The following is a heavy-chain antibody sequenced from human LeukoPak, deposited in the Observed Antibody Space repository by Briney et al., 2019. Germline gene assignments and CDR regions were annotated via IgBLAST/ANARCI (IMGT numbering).Heavy chain of an antibody. Sequence: SETLSLTCTVSGGSISSSSYQWGWIRQPPGKGLEWIGNIYYSGSTYYNPSLKSRVSISIDTSKNQFSLKLSSATAADTAVYYCARDHRPILNWFDPWGQGTLVTVSS. CDR1: GGSISSSSYQ. D-gene: IGHD2/OR15-2a*01. CDR3: ARDHRPILNWFDP. V-gene: IGHV4-39*07. CDR2: IYYSGST. J-gene: IGHJ5*02.